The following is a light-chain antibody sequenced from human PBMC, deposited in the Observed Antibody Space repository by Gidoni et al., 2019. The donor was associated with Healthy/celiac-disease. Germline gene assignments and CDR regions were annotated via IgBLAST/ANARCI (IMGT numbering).Light chain of an antibody. Sequence: QSVLTQPPSLSGAPGQRVTIPCPGSSSNIGAGYDVHWYQQLPGTAPKLLIYGDSNRPAGVPDRFSGSKSSTSASLAITGLQAEDEADYYCQSYDSSLSGSRVFGTGTKVTVL. J-gene: IGLJ1*01. V-gene: IGLV1-40*01. CDR1: SSNIGAGYD. CDR2: GDS. CDR3: QSYDSSLSGSRV.